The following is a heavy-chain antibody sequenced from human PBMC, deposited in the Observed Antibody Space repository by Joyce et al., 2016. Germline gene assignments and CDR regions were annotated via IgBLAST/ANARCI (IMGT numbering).Heavy chain of an antibody. V-gene: IGHV3-21*01. CDR2: ISDNSRFI. J-gene: IGHJ4*02. CDR1: GFAFSTYT. CDR3: GRVDPTEQPIDY. D-gene: IGHD6-13*01. Sequence: EVQLVESGGGLVKPGGSLRLSCAASGFAFSTYTMSWVRQAPGKGLEGVSSISDNSRFIYYADSLKGRFTISRDNAKNSLYLQMNSLRAEDTAVYYCGRVDPTEQPIDYWGQGTLVTVSS.